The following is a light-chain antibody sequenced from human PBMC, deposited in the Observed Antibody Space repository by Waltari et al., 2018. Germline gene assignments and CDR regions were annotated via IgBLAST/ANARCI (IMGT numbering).Light chain of an antibody. CDR2: NDN. J-gene: IGLJ3*02. Sequence: QSVLTQPPSVSGTPGQRVTISCSGSNSNIGGNFVNWYQQLPGKAPKLLIYNDNQGPSGVPYRFSASKSGTSAALAITGLQSEDEADYSCAVWDDSLGGVFGGGTKLTVL. CDR1: NSNIGGNF. CDR3: AVWDDSLGGV. V-gene: IGLV1-44*01.